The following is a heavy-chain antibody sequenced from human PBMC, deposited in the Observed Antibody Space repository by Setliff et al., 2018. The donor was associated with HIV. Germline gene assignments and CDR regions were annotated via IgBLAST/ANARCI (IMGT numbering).Heavy chain of an antibody. Sequence: PSETLSLTCAVYGVSFSDYYWGWIRQPPGKGLEWIGEINHSGTTNYNPSLKSRVTISVDASKSQFSLKLSSVTAADTAVYYCARAVAASATSVVDYWGQGIQVTVSS. CDR1: GVSFSDYY. J-gene: IGHJ4*02. CDR3: ARAVAASATSVVDY. CDR2: INHSGTT. V-gene: IGHV4-34*01. D-gene: IGHD6-13*01.